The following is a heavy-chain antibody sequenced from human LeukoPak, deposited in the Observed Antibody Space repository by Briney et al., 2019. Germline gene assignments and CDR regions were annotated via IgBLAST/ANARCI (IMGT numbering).Heavy chain of an antibody. V-gene: IGHV3-74*01. CDR1: GFTFSNYW. D-gene: IGHD2-2*01. Sequence: GGSLRLSCAASGFTFSNYWMHWVRQAPGKGLVWVSRINSDGSSTSYADSVKGRFTISRDNAKNTLYLQMNSLGAEDTAVYYCARDASVVVPAAGFGYWGQGTPVTVSS. CDR2: INSDGSST. J-gene: IGHJ4*02. CDR3: ARDASVVVPAAGFGY.